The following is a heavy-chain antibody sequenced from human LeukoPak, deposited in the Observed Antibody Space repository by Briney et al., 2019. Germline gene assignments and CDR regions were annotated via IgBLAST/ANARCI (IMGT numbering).Heavy chain of an antibody. D-gene: IGHD2-2*01. Sequence: PGGSLRLSCAASGFTFSSYWMHWVRQAPGKGLVWVSRINSDGSSTSYADSVKGRFTISRDNAKNTLYLQMNSLRAEDTAVYYCASAEVYRDIVVVGYMDVWGKGTTVTVSS. J-gene: IGHJ6*03. CDR2: INSDGSST. V-gene: IGHV3-74*01. CDR1: GFTFSSYW. CDR3: ASAEVYRDIVVVGYMDV.